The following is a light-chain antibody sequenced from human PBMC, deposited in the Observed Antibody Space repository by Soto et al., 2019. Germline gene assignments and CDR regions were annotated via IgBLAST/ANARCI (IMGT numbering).Light chain of an antibody. CDR2: WAT. CDR3: QQYHTFPVT. CDR1: QSVLYNSDNKNY. Sequence: DIVMTQSPDSLAVSLGERATINCKSSQSVLYNSDNKNYFAWYQQKPGQPPQLLINWATTRESGVPDRFSGSGSVTDFTLTISSLQAEDVAVYYCQQYHTFPVTFGGGTKVEIK. V-gene: IGKV4-1*01. J-gene: IGKJ4*01.